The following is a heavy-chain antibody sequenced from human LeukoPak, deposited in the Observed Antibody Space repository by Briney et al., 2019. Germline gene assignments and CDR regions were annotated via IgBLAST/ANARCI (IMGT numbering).Heavy chain of an antibody. Sequence: ASVKVSCKASGRTFSSYAISWVRQAPGQGLEWMGGIIPIFGTANYAQKFRGRVTITADGSTSTAYMELSSLRSEDTAVYYCARGSGGYYDSSDESFDPWGQGTLVTVSS. CDR1: GRTFSSYA. V-gene: IGHV1-69*13. CDR2: IIPIFGTA. CDR3: ARGSGGYYDSSDESFDP. D-gene: IGHD3-22*01. J-gene: IGHJ5*02.